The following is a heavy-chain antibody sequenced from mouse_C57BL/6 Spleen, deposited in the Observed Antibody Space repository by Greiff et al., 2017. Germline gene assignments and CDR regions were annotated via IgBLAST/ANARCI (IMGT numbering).Heavy chain of an antibody. D-gene: IGHD1-1*01. Sequence: EVMLVESGGDLVKPGGSLKLSCAASGFTFSSYGMSWVRQTPDKRLEWVATISSGGSYTYYPDSVKGRFTISSNNAKNTLYLQMSSLKSEDTAMYDCARQGITTVVATFDYWGQGTTLTVSS. CDR1: GFTFSSYG. CDR2: ISSGGSYT. V-gene: IGHV5-6*01. J-gene: IGHJ2*01. CDR3: ARQGITTVVATFDY.